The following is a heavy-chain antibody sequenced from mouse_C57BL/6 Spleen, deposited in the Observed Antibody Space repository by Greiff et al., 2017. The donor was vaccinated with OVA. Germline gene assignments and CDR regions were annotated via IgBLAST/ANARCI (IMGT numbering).Heavy chain of an antibody. CDR2: IPPNSGST. CDR3: ASGMRGQGAMDY. CDR1: GYTFTSYW. J-gene: IGHJ4*01. V-gene: IGHV1-64*01. Sequence: QVQLQQPGAELVKPGASVKLSCKASGYTFTSYWMHWVKQRPGQGLEWIGMIPPNSGSTNYNEKFKSKATLTVDKSSSTAFMQLSSLASEDSAVDYCASGMRGQGAMDYWGQGTSVTVSS. D-gene: IGHD3-3*01.